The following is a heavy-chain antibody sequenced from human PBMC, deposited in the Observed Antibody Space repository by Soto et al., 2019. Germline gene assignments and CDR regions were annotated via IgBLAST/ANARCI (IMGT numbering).Heavy chain of an antibody. D-gene: IGHD3-22*01. V-gene: IGHV1-69*12. J-gene: IGHJ5*02. CDR1: GGTFSSYA. CDR2: IIPIFGTA. CDR3: ARDRGPSSGYYPYWFDP. Sequence: QVQLVQSGAEVKKPGSSVKVSCKASGGTFSSYAISWVRQAPGQGLEWMGEIIPIFGTANYEQKFQGRVTITADECKSSAYMELSRLRSEDTAVYYCARDRGPSSGYYPYWFDPWGQGTLVTVSS.